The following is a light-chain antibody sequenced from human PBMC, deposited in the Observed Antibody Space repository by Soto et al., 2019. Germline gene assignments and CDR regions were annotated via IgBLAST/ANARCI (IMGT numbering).Light chain of an antibody. CDR2: EDS. Sequence: QSVLTQPASVSGSPGQSITISCTGTSSDVGSYNLVSWYQQHPGKAPKLMIYEDSKRPSGVSNRFFGSKSGNTASLTISGLQAEDEADYFRCSYARGSTLVFGGGTKLTVL. V-gene: IGLV2-23*01. J-gene: IGLJ3*02. CDR1: SSDVGSYNL. CDR3: CSYARGSTLV.